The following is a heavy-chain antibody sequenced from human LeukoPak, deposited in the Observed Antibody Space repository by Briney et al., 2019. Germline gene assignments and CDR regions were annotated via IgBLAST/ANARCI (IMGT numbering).Heavy chain of an antibody. CDR3: ARGSRSDIVVVPAAIPFDWFDP. J-gene: IGHJ5*02. D-gene: IGHD2-2*02. Sequence: GGSLRLSCAASGFTFSTYWMHWVRQAPGKGLVWVSRINSDGTSTNYADSVKGRFTISRDNAKNTLYLQTNSPRAEDTAVYYCARGSRSDIVVVPAAIPFDWFDPWGQGTLVTVSS. CDR2: INSDGTST. V-gene: IGHV3-74*01. CDR1: GFTFSTYW.